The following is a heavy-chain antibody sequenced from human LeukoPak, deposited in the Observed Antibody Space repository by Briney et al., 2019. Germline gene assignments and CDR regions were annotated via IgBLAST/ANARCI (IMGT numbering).Heavy chain of an antibody. CDR1: GFTFSSYW. D-gene: IGHD2/OR15-2a*01. V-gene: IGHV3-21*01. CDR3: ASLHDIVIIPDATIDY. Sequence: KPGGSLRLSCAAPGFTFSSYWMNWVPKAPGKGLNWFSCISITGSDVYYADSLKGRFTVSRDNGNNFLHLQMNSLRADDTAVYYCASLHDIVIIPDATIDYCGQGTLVTVSS. J-gene: IGHJ4*02. CDR2: ISITGSDV.